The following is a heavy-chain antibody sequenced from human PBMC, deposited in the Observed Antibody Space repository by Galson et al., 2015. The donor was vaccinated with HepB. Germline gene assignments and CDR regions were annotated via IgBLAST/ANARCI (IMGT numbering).Heavy chain of an antibody. D-gene: IGHD3-22*01. CDR2: ISYDGSNK. CDR3: ARGRGRSGYDY. V-gene: IGHV3-30*03. Sequence: SLRLSCAASGFTFSSYGMHWVRQAPGKGLEWVAVISYDGSNKYYADSVKGRFAISRDNAKNSLFLQMNNLRGEDTAVYYCARGRGRSGYDYWGQGTLVTVSS. J-gene: IGHJ4*02. CDR1: GFTFSSYG.